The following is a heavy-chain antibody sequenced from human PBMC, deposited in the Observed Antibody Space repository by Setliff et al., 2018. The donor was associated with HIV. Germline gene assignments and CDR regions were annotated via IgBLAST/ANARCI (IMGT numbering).Heavy chain of an antibody. CDR2: IESKTDGGTT. CDR1: GFTFTNAW. J-gene: IGHJ3*02. Sequence: PGGSLRLSCAASGFTFTNAWMSWVRQAPGKGLEWVGRIESKTDGGTTDYAAPVKGRFTISRDDSRNTLYLQMNSLKTEDTAVYFCATGDCSGGSCHAYDIWGQGTRVTVSS. D-gene: IGHD2-15*01. V-gene: IGHV3-15*04. CDR3: ATGDCSGGSCHAYDI.